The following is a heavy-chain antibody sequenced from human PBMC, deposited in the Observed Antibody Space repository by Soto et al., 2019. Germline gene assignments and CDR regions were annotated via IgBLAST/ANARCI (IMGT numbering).Heavy chain of an antibody. D-gene: IGHD1-26*01. CDR3: AKGREPSGYYYGMDV. CDR1: GFTFDAYA. CDR2: INWNSGSI. Sequence: EVQLVESGGGLVQPGRSLRLSCAASGFTFDAYAMHWVRQAPGKGLEWVSGINWNSGSIGYADSVKGRFTISRDNAKNSLYLQMNSRRDEDTALYYCAKGREPSGYYYGMDVWGQGTTVTVSS. V-gene: IGHV3-9*01. J-gene: IGHJ6*02.